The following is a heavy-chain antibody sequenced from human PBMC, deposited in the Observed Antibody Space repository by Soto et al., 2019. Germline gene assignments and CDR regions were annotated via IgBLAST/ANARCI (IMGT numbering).Heavy chain of an antibody. CDR2: ISGSGGST. CDR1: GFTFRSYA. V-gene: IGHV3-23*01. CDR3: AKGRDGYILKDY. J-gene: IGHJ4*02. D-gene: IGHD5-12*01. Sequence: GGSLRLSCAASGFTFRSYAMSSVRQAPGKGLEWVSAISGSGGSTYYADQVKGRFNIYRDNSKNTLYLQINSLRAEDTAVHYCAKGRDGYILKDYWRQGTPLTV.